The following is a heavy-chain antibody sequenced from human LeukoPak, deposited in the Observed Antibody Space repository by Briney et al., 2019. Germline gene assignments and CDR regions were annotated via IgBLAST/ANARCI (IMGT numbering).Heavy chain of an antibody. CDR2: IYSGGST. J-gene: IGHJ4*02. Sequence: GGSLRLSCAASGFTVSSNYMSWVRQAPGKGLEWVSVIYSGGSTYYADPVKGRFTISRDNSKNTLYLQMNSLRAEDTAVYYCARYAGGVVATMFGEEFDYWGQGTLVTVSS. CDR1: GFTVSSNY. D-gene: IGHD5-12*01. CDR3: ARYAGGVVATMFGEEFDY. V-gene: IGHV3-66*01.